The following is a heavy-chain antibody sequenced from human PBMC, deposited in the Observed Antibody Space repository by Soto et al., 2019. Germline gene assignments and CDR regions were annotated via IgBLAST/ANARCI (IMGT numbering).Heavy chain of an antibody. CDR2: IYTSGST. J-gene: IGHJ6*02. Sequence: SETLSLTCTVSGGSISSYYWSWIRQPAGKGLEWIGRIYTSGSTNYNPSLESRVTMSVDTSKNQFTLKLSSVTAADTAVYFCARDPKLPHGMDVWGQGTTVTVSS. CDR3: ARDPKLPHGMDV. V-gene: IGHV4-4*07. CDR1: GGSISSYY. D-gene: IGHD2-15*01.